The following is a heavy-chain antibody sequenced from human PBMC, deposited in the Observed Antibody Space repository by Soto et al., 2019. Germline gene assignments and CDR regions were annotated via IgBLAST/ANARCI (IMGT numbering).Heavy chain of an antibody. Sequence: SVKVSCKASGGTFSSYAISWVRQAPGQGLEWMGGIIPIFGTANYAQKFQGRATITADESTSTAYMELSSLRSEDTAVYYCARADRDGYRQPPYYWGQGTLVTVSS. V-gene: IGHV1-69*13. CDR1: GGTFSSYA. J-gene: IGHJ4*02. CDR3: ARADRDGYRQPPYY. CDR2: IIPIFGTA. D-gene: IGHD5-12*01.